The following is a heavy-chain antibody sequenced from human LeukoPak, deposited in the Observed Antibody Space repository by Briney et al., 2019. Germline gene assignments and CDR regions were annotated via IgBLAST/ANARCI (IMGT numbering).Heavy chain of an antibody. V-gene: IGHV3-7*03. J-gene: IGHJ4*02. Sequence: GGSLRLSCAASGFTFRSYWLRWVRQAPGKGLEWVANIKQDGSEKNYVDSVKGRFTISRDNAKNSLYLQMNSLRAEDTAVYYCASGLELDYWGQGTLVTVSS. CDR2: IKQDGSEK. CDR1: GFTFRSYW. CDR3: ASGLELDY.